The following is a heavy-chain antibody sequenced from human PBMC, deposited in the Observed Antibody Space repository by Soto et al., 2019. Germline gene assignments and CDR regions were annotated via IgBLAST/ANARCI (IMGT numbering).Heavy chain of an antibody. Sequence: SVKVSCKASGGTFSSYAISWVRQAPGQGLEWMGGIIPIFGTANYAQKFQGRVTITADESTSTAYMELSSLRSEDTAVYYCARAPLLGGNIVVVVAAHYYYYGMDVWGQGTTVTVSS. J-gene: IGHJ6*02. CDR1: GGTFSSYA. D-gene: IGHD2-15*01. CDR3: ARAPLLGGNIVVVVAAHYYYYGMDV. CDR2: IIPIFGTA. V-gene: IGHV1-69*13.